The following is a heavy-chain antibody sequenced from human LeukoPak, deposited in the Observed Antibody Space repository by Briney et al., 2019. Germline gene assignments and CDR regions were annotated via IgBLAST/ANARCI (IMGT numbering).Heavy chain of an antibody. D-gene: IGHD1-26*01. CDR1: GFTFSSYA. V-gene: IGHV3-23*01. Sequence: GGSLRLSCAASGFTFSSYAMSWVRQAPGKGLEWVSAISGSGGSTYYADSVKGRFTISRDNSKNTLYLQMNSLRAEDTAVYYCAKDQIGRGPVGATNFDYWGQGTLVTVS. J-gene: IGHJ4*02. CDR3: AKDQIGRGPVGATNFDY. CDR2: ISGSGGST.